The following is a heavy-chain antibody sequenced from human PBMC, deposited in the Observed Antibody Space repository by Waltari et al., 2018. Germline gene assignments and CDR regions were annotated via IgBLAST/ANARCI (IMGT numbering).Heavy chain of an antibody. Sequence: QVQLVQSGAEVKKPGASVKVSCKASGYTFTSYYTHWVRQAPGQGLEWMGIINPSGGSTSYAQKFQGRVTMTRDTSTSTVYMELSSLRSEDTAVYYCARTGYCSSTSCYSVDYWGQGTLVTVSS. J-gene: IGHJ4*02. CDR3: ARTGYCSSTSCYSVDY. D-gene: IGHD2-2*03. V-gene: IGHV1-46*01. CDR1: GYTFTSYY. CDR2: INPSGGST.